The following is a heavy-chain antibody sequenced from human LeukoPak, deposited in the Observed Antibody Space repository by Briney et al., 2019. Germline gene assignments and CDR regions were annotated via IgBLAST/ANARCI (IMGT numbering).Heavy chain of an antibody. Sequence: ASVKVSCKASGYTFTGYYMHWVRQAPGQGLEWMGRINPNSGGTNYAQKFQGRVTMTRDTSISTAYMELSRLRSDDTAVYYCAREYCSSTSCLNYFDHWGQGTLVTVSS. CDR1: GYTFTGYY. J-gene: IGHJ4*02. V-gene: IGHV1-2*06. D-gene: IGHD2-2*01. CDR3: AREYCSSTSCLNYFDH. CDR2: INPNSGGT.